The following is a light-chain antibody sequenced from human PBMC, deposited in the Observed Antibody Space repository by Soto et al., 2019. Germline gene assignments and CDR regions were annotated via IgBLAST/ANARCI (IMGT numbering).Light chain of an antibody. CDR1: QSLFYSSNYRTY. V-gene: IGKV4-1*01. CDR3: QEYYSISRT. CDR2: WAS. J-gene: IGKJ1*01. Sequence: DIVMTQSPDSLAVPLGERATIHCKSIQSLFYSSNYRTYLAWFQQKPGQPPKLLIYWASYRDSGVPDRFSGSGSGTDFTLTISGLQPEDVAIYYGQEYYSISRTFGQGTKVEVK.